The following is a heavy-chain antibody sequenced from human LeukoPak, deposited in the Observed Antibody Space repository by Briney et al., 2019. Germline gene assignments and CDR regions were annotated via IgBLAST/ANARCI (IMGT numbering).Heavy chain of an antibody. CDR3: ARGGLQNYYDSSGYYPY. D-gene: IGHD3-22*01. Sequence: ASVKVSCKASGYTFTSYGISWVRQAPGQGLEWMGWISAYNGNTNYAQELQGRVTMTTDTSKSTAYMELRSLRSDDTAVYYCARGGLQNYYDSSGYYPYWGQGTLVTVSS. V-gene: IGHV1-18*01. CDR2: ISAYNGNT. CDR1: GYTFTSYG. J-gene: IGHJ4*02.